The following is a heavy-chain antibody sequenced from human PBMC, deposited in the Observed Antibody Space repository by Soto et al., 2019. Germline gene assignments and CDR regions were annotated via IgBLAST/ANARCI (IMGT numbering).Heavy chain of an antibody. Sequence: QVQLVQSGAEVKKPGSSVKVSCKASGGTFSSYTISWVRQAPGQGLEWMGRIIPILGIANYAQKFQGRVTXTXVKCTSTDYTELSSLRSEDTAVYYWASESGDDAFDIWGQGTMVTVSS. CDR2: IIPILGIA. V-gene: IGHV1-69*02. D-gene: IGHD1-26*01. CDR1: GGTFSSYT. J-gene: IGHJ3*02. CDR3: ASESGDDAFDI.